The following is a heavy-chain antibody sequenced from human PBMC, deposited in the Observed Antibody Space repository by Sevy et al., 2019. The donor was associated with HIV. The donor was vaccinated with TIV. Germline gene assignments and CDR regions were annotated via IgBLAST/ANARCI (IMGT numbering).Heavy chain of an antibody. D-gene: IGHD4-4*01. V-gene: IGHV4-59*01. CDR1: GGSISSYY. Sequence: SETLSLTCTVSGGSISSYYWSWIRQPPGKGLEWIGYIYYSGSTNYNPSLKSRVTISVDTSKNQSSLKLSSVTAADTAVYYCARQGYRSYYYYGMDVWGQGTTVTVSS. J-gene: IGHJ6*02. CDR2: IYYSGST. CDR3: ARQGYRSYYYYGMDV.